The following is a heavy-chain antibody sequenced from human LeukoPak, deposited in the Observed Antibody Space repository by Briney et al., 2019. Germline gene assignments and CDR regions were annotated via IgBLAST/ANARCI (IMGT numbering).Heavy chain of an antibody. J-gene: IGHJ4*02. V-gene: IGHV3-11*01. Sequence: GGSLRLSCAASGFTFSDYYMSWIRQAPGKGLEWVSYISSGGSTYYADSVKGRFTISRDNSKNTLYLQMNSLRAEDTAVYYCAKDDVLLWFGELEFDYWGQGTLVTVSS. CDR1: GFTFSDYY. D-gene: IGHD3-10*01. CDR3: AKDDVLLWFGELEFDY. CDR2: ISSGGST.